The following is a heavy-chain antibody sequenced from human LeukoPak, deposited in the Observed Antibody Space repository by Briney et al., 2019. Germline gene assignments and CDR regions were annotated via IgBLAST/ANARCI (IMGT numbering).Heavy chain of an antibody. CDR2: ISSSSSTI. J-gene: IGHJ4*02. CDR3: ARVRISSGPGGYYFDY. CDR1: GLTFSTFS. Sequence: GGSLRLSCAASGLTFSTFSMNWVRQAPGKGPEWISYISSSSSTIYYADSVKGRFTITRDNAKNSLYLQMNSLRAEDTAVYYCARVRISSGPGGYYFDYWGQGTLVTVSS. D-gene: IGHD6-19*01. V-gene: IGHV3-48*04.